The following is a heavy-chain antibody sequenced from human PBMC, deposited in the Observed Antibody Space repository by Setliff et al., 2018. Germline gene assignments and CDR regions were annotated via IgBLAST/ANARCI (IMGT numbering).Heavy chain of an antibody. V-gene: IGHV3-48*03. J-gene: IGHJ5*01. CDR3: ARSPGWIPWFDS. D-gene: IGHD5-18*01. Sequence: PGGSLRLSCAASGFTFSSCEMNWVRQAPGKGLEWVSYISSSGSTIYYADSVKGRFTISRDNAKNSLYLQMDSLRVEDTAVYFCARSPGWIPWFDSWGQGTLVTVSS. CDR1: GFTFSSCE. CDR2: ISSSGSTI.